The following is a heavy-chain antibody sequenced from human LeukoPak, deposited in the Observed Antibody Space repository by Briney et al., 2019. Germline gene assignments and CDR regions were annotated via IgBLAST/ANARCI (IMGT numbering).Heavy chain of an antibody. V-gene: IGHV4-4*02. CDR2: IYHSEST. CDR3: ARRFNSVWYFDY. D-gene: IGHD6-19*01. Sequence: SETLSLTCAVSGGSISSSTWWTWVRQPPGKGLEWIGEIYHSESTNSNPSLKSRVTISVDKSKNQFSLNLSSVTAADTAVYFCARRFNSVWYFDYWGQGTLVTVSS. J-gene: IGHJ4*02. CDR1: GGSISSSTW.